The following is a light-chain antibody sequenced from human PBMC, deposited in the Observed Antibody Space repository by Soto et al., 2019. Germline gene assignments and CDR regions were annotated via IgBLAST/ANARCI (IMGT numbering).Light chain of an antibody. Sequence: QSVLTQPPSVSGAPGQIVTISCTGSSSNIGAGSDVHWYQQSPGRVPKLLVYGNKHRPSGVPDRFSASKSGTSASLAITGLQADDEADYDCQSYDNNRRGVLFGGGTKLNVL. CDR2: GNK. J-gene: IGLJ2*01. CDR1: SSNIGAGSD. V-gene: IGLV1-40*01. CDR3: QSYDNNRRGVL.